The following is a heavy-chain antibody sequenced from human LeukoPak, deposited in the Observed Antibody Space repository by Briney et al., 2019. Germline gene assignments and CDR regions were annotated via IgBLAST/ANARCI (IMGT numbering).Heavy chain of an antibody. Sequence: ASVKVSCKVSGYTLTELSMHWVRQAPGKGLEWMGGFDPEDGETIYPQKFQGRVTMTEDTSTDTAYMELSSLRSEDTAVYYCATSGDSSGYYRWDYWGQGTLVTVSS. J-gene: IGHJ4*02. CDR1: GYTLTELS. D-gene: IGHD3-22*01. V-gene: IGHV1-24*01. CDR2: FDPEDGET. CDR3: ATSGDSSGYYRWDY.